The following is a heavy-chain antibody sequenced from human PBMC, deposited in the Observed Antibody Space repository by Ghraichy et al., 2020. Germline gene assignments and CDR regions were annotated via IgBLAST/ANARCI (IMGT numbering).Heavy chain of an antibody. Sequence: SQTLSLTCAVYGGPFSGFYWSWIRQPPGKGLEWIGQINHNEDTDYNPSLKSRVTITVDKSQNQFSLTLASVTAADTAVYYCATVGGGLATPGVWATVHYFDFWGQGTLATVSS. CDR2: INHNEDT. CDR3: ATVGGGLATPGVWATVHYFDF. D-gene: IGHD6-13*01. J-gene: IGHJ4*02. V-gene: IGHV4-34*01. CDR1: GGPFSGFY.